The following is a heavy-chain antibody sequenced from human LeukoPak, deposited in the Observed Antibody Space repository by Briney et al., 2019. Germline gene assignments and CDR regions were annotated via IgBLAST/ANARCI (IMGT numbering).Heavy chain of an antibody. D-gene: IGHD3-16*01. J-gene: IGHJ5*02. CDR2: IYYSGSA. CDR3: ARSSAIGGSYNWFDP. CDR1: GGSISDYS. V-gene: IGHV4-59*01. Sequence: PSETLSLTCTVSGGSISDYSWSWIRQPPGKGLEWIGNIYYSGSANHNPSLKSRVTISRDTSKNQFSLKLSSVTAADTAVYYCARSSAIGGSYNWFDPWGQGTLVTVSS.